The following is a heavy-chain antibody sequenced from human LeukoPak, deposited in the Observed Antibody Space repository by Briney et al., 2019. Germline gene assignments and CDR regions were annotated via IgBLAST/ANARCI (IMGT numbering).Heavy chain of an antibody. CDR2: ITWNSANI. Sequence: GRSLRLSCAASGFTFYDYVMHWVRPAPGKGLEWVSCITWNSANIGYADSVKGRFTISRGNAKNSLYLQMNSLRPEDTAIYYCAKGSPYYYDAWGQGTLVTVSS. J-gene: IGHJ4*02. V-gene: IGHV3-9*01. CDR1: GFTFYDYV. CDR3: AKGSPYYYDA.